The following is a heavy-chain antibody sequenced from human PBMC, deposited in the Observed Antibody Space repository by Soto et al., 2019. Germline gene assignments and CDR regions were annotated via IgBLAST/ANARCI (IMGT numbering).Heavy chain of an antibody. CDR1: GDSVSSNSAA. D-gene: IGHD3-10*01. Sequence: SPTLSLTCSISGDSVSSNSAAWNWIRQSHSRGLEWLGRTYYRSKWYNDYAVAVKSRITINPDTSKNQFSLQLNSVTPEDTAVYYCARDLKITMVRGVMADYYYYGMDVWGQGTTVTFSS. J-gene: IGHJ6*02. CDR2: TYYRSKWYN. V-gene: IGHV6-1*01. CDR3: ARDLKITMVRGVMADYYYYGMDV.